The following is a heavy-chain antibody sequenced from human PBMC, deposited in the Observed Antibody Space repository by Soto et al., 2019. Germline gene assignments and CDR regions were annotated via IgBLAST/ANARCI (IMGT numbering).Heavy chain of an antibody. CDR2: INPSGGST. D-gene: IGHD3-10*01. V-gene: IGHV1-46*01. CDR1: GYTFTSYY. CDR3: ARDLLLLWFGEFSYYYYYYGMDV. Sequence: ASVKVSCKASGYTFTSYYMHWVRQDPGQGLEWMGIINPSGGSTSYAQKFQGRVTMTRDTSTSTVYMELSSLRSEDTAVYYCARDLLLLWFGEFSYYYYYYGMDVWGQGTTVTVSS. J-gene: IGHJ6*02.